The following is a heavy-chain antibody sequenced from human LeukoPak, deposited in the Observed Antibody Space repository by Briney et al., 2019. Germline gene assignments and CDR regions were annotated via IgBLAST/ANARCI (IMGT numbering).Heavy chain of an antibody. J-gene: IGHJ3*02. CDR2: ISPSGGRV. CDR1: GYTSTSYY. Sequence: ASVKVSCKASGYTSTSYYIHWVRQAPGQGLEWMGIISPSGGRVSNAQKFQGRVTMTRDTSTSTVYMELSSLRSEDTAVYYCARGGVGEWPEIWGQGTMVTVSS. CDR3: ARGGVGEWPEI. V-gene: IGHV1-46*01. D-gene: IGHD3-10*01.